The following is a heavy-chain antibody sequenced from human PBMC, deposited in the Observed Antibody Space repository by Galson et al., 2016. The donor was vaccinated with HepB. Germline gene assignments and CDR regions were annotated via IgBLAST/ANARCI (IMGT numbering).Heavy chain of an antibody. CDR3: AKYRSATYYTDYFEY. V-gene: IGHV3-23*01. Sequence: WVATISGSGGSIYYADSVKGRFTISRDNSKNTLFLQMKRLRDEDTALYYCAKYRSATYYTDYFEYWGQGTLVTVSS. D-gene: IGHD1-26*01. CDR2: ISGSGGSI. J-gene: IGHJ4*02.